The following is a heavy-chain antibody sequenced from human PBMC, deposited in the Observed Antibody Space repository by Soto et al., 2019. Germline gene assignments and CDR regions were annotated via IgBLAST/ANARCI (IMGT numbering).Heavy chain of an antibody. CDR2: ISYDGSNK. CDR1: GGTFSSYG. V-gene: IGHV3-30*18. Sequence: SCKASGGTFSSYGMHWVRQAPGKGLEWVAVISYDGSNKYYADSVKGRFTISRDNSKNTLYLQMNSLRAEDTAVYYCAKGTYYYDSSGYRPLDYWGQGTLVTVSS. J-gene: IGHJ4*02. CDR3: AKGTYYYDSSGYRPLDY. D-gene: IGHD3-22*01.